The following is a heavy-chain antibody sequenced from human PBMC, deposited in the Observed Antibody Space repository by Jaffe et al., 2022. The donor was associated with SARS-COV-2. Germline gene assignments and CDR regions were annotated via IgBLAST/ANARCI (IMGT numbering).Heavy chain of an antibody. CDR3: TSLIAVAGYGMDV. Sequence: EVQLVESGGGLVQPGGSLKLSCAASGFTFSGSAMHWVRQASGKGLEWVGRIRSKANSYATAYAASVKGRFTISRDDSKNTAYLQMNSLKTEDTAVYYCTSLIAVAGYGMDVWGQGTTVTVSS. D-gene: IGHD6-19*01. J-gene: IGHJ6*02. CDR2: IRSKANSYAT. CDR1: GFTFSGSA. V-gene: IGHV3-73*01.